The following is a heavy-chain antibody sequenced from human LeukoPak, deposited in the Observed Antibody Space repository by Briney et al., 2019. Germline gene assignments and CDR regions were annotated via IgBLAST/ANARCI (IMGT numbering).Heavy chain of an antibody. CDR3: TRDQDGMGV. J-gene: IGHJ6*02. CDR1: GDTVSSNTAA. V-gene: IGHV6-1*01. CDR2: TYYRSKWYI. Sequence: SQTLSLTCAISGDTVSSNTAAWNWIRQSPSRGLEWLGRTYYRSKWYIDYAASVRGRATISPDPPKNQFSLQLSSVTPEDTAVYYCTRDQDGMGVWGQGTTVTVSS.